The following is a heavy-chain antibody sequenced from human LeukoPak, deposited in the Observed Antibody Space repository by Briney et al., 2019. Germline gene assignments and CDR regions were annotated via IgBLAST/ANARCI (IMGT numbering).Heavy chain of an antibody. CDR1: GFAFSNFA. CDR2: ISASGCGT. Sequence: PGGSLRLSCAASGFAFSNFAMSWVRQAPGEGLEWVSFISASGCGTYYADSVKGRFTTSRDNSKNTLYLQMNSLRAEDTAVYHCAKHLGSWYYFDYWGQGILVTVSS. V-gene: IGHV3-23*01. D-gene: IGHD6-13*01. J-gene: IGHJ4*02. CDR3: AKHLGSWYYFDY.